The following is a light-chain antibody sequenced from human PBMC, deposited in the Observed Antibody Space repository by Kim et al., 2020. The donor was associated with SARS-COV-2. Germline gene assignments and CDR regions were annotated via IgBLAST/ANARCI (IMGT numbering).Light chain of an antibody. Sequence: EIVLTQSPGTLSLSPGESATLSCRASQSVTTDYLAWYQQKPGQAPRLLIYGTSSRVTGIPDRFSGTGSGTDFTLTISRLEPEDFAVYYCQQYGSSPLTFGGGTKVDIK. CDR2: GTS. CDR3: QQYGSSPLT. V-gene: IGKV3-20*01. J-gene: IGKJ4*01. CDR1: QSVTTDY.